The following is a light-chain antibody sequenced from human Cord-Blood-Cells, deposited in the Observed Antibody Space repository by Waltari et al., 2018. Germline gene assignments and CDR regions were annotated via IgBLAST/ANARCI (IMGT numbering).Light chain of an antibody. CDR1: SRDVGGYNY. CDR2: EVS. CDR3: SSYTSSSTL. J-gene: IGLJ1*01. Sequence: QSALTQPASVSGSPGQSITISCTGTSRDVGGYNYVSWYQQHPGKAPKLMIYEVSHRPSGVSNRFSGSKSGNTASLTISGLQAEDEADYYCSSYTSSSTLFGTGTKVTVL. V-gene: IGLV2-14*01.